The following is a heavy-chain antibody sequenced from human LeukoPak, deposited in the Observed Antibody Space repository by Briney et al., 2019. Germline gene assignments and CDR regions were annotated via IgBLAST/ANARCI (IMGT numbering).Heavy chain of an antibody. CDR1: GGSISSYY. D-gene: IGHD6-6*01. Sequence: SETLSLTCTVSGGSISSYYWNWIRQPPGKGLEWIGYIYYSGSTNYNPSLKSRLTISIDTSKNQFSLKLNSMTAADTAVYYCVRNIYTSSYYFDYWGQGTLVTVSS. J-gene: IGHJ4*02. CDR2: IYYSGST. V-gene: IGHV4-59*01. CDR3: VRNIYTSSYYFDY.